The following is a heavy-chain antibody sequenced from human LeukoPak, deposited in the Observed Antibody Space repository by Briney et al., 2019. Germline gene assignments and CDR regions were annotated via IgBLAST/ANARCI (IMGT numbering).Heavy chain of an antibody. V-gene: IGHV1-2*02. CDR3: AREARDTAMVDY. J-gene: IGHJ4*02. Sequence: ASVKVSCKASGYTLTGYYMHWVRQAPGQGLEWMGWINPNSGGTNYAQKFQGRVTMTRDTSISTAYMELSRLRSDDTAVYYCAREARDTAMVDYWGQGTLVTVSS. CDR1: GYTLTGYY. CDR2: INPNSGGT. D-gene: IGHD5-18*01.